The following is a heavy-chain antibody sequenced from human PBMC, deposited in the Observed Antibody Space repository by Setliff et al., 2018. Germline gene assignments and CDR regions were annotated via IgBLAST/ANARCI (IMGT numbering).Heavy chain of an antibody. CDR3: ASPRRDDLDSPFDAFDI. CDR2: MSHRGRT. V-gene: IGHV4-38-2*01. D-gene: IGHD3-3*01. Sequence: SETLSLTCGVSGASITSGHYWGWIRQPPGKGLEWIATMSHRGRTYFNPSLESRVTMSRDTSKNQFSLRLTSVAAADTAVYYCASPRRDDLDSPFDAFDIWG. CDR1: GASITSGHY. J-gene: IGHJ3*02.